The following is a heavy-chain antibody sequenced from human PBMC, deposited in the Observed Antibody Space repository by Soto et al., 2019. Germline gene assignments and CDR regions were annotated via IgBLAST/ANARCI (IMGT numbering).Heavy chain of an antibody. CDR1: GWTFTAYY. Sequence: QVHLVQSGAEVKKPGASVRVSCKVSGWTFTAYYMHWVRQAPGQGLEWIGWIHPDNGATKSPQKVEGRATLTMFTSIIGVYRLMISLMAEGPAAYFCSRAPRWGLYIELVGYYYTGANWFDPWGQGTLVTVSS. D-gene: IGHD3-22*01. CDR3: SRAPRWGLYIELVGYYYTGANWFDP. V-gene: IGHV1-2*02. J-gene: IGHJ5*02. CDR2: IHPDNGAT.